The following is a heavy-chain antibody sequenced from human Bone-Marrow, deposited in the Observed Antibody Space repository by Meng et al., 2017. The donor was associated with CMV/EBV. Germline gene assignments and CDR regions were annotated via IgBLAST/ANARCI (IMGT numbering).Heavy chain of an antibody. Sequence: GESLKISCAASGFTFSSYGMHWVRQAPGKGLEWVAFIRYDGSNKYYADSVKGRFTISRDNSKNTLYLQMNSLRAEDTAVYYCAGVTIFGVVSAFDIWGQGTMVTGSS. V-gene: IGHV3-30*02. CDR1: GFTFSSYG. D-gene: IGHD3-3*01. J-gene: IGHJ3*02. CDR3: AGVTIFGVVSAFDI. CDR2: IRYDGSNK.